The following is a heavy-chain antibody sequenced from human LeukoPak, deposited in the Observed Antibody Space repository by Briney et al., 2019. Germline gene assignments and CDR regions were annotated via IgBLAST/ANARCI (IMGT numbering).Heavy chain of an antibody. CDR2: ISSSGSTI. J-gene: IGHJ6*03. Sequence: GGSLRLSCAASGFTFSDYHMSWIRQAPGKGLEWVSYISSSGSTIYYADSVKGRFTISRDNAKNSLYLQMNSLRAEDTAVYYCAREVSYYDSIGFDYYYMDVWGKGTTVTVSS. CDR1: GFTFSDYH. CDR3: AREVSYYDSIGFDYYYMDV. V-gene: IGHV3-11*04. D-gene: IGHD3-22*01.